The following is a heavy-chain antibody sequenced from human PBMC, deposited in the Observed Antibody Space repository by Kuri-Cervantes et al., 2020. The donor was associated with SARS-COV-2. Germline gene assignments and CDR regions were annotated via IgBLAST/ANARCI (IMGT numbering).Heavy chain of an antibody. Sequence: ETLSLTCAASGFTFSSYSMNWVRQAPGKGPEWVSSISSSSSYIYYADSVKGRFTISRDNAKNSLYLQMNSLRAEDTAVYYCARNRGSGWPFLDYWGQGTLVTVSS. D-gene: IGHD6-19*01. CDR2: ISSSSSYI. V-gene: IGHV3-21*01. CDR1: GFTFSSYS. CDR3: ARNRGSGWPFLDY. J-gene: IGHJ4*02.